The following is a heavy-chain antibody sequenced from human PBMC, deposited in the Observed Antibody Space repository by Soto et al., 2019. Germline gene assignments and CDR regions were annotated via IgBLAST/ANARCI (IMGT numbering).Heavy chain of an antibody. Sequence: SGPTLLNPTQTLTLTCTFSGFSLSTSGVGVGWIRQPPGKALEWLALIYWNDDKRYSPSLKSRLTITKDTSKNQVVLTMPNMDPVDTATSSCAHRRDAYVWGSYRYTGYFDYWGQGTLVTVSS. CDR1: GFSLSTSGVG. D-gene: IGHD3-16*02. CDR3: AHRRDAYVWGSYRYTGYFDY. V-gene: IGHV2-5*01. CDR2: IYWNDDK. J-gene: IGHJ4*02.